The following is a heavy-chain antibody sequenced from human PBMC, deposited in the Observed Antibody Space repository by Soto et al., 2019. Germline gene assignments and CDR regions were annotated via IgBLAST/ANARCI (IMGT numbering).Heavy chain of an antibody. Sequence: PGESLKISCKGSGYTFSTYWIAWVRQMPGKGLEWMGIIYPGDSDTKYSPAFQGQVTISADKSINTAYLQWTSLEASDTAMYYCARTFAPEFCDSWGQGTLVTVSS. CDR3: ARTFAPEFCDS. D-gene: IGHD3-10*01. V-gene: IGHV5-51*01. CDR2: IYPGDSDT. CDR1: GYTFSTYW. J-gene: IGHJ4*02.